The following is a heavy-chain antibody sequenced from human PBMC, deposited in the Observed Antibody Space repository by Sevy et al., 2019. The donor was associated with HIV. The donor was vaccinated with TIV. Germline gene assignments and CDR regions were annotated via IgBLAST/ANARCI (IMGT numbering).Heavy chain of an antibody. V-gene: IGHV3-30-3*01. CDR1: GFMFSNYA. J-gene: IGHJ6*02. Sequence: GGSLRLSCATSGFMFSNYAMHWVRQAPGKGLEWVALISYDGSNRYYADSVKGRFTISRDNSKYTLYVQMNSLKTEDXXXXXXXXXXXXXXXVSGMDVWGQGTTVTVSS. CDR2: ISYDGSNR. CDR3: XXXXXXXXXVSGMDV.